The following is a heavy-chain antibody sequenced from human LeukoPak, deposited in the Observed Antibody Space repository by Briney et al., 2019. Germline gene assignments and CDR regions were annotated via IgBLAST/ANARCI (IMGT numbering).Heavy chain of an antibody. CDR2: IRYDGSNK. CDR1: GFTFSSYG. J-gene: IGHJ6*03. Sequence: PGGSLRLSCAASGFTFSSYGMHWVRQAPGKGLEWVAFIRYDGSNKYYADSVKGRFTISRDNSTNTLYLQMNSLRAEDTAVYYCARNGDCSSTSCYYYYYMDVWGKGTTVTVSS. D-gene: IGHD2-2*01. V-gene: IGHV3-30*02. CDR3: ARNGDCSSTSCYYYYYMDV.